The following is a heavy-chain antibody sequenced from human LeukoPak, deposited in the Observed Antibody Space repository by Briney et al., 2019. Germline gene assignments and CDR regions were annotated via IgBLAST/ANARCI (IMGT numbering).Heavy chain of an antibody. V-gene: IGHV1-69*05. CDR2: IIPIFGTA. CDR3: ARSPGGSGWTGWFDP. Sequence: SVKVPCKASGGTFSSYAISWVRQAPGQGLEWMGRIIPIFGTANYAQKFQGRVTITTDESTSTAYMELSSLRPEDTAVYYCARSPGGSGWTGWFDPWGQGTLVTVSS. D-gene: IGHD6-19*01. J-gene: IGHJ5*02. CDR1: GGTFSSYA.